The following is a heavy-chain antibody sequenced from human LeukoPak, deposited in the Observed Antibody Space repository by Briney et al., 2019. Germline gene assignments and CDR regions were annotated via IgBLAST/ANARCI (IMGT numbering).Heavy chain of an antibody. CDR2: ISYDGSNK. V-gene: IGHV3-30-3*01. D-gene: IGHD4-23*01. CDR1: GFTFSGSA. CDR3: AREKPSVVTPVYFDY. J-gene: IGHJ4*02. Sequence: GGSLRLSCAASGFTFSGSAMHWVRQAPGKGLEWVAVISYDGSNKYYADSVKGRFTISRDNSKNTLYLQMNSLRAEDTAVYYCAREKPSVVTPVYFDYWGQGTLVTVSS.